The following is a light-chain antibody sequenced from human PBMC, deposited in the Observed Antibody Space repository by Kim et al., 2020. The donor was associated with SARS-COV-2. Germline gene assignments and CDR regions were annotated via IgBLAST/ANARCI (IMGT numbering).Light chain of an antibody. CDR1: SSNIGSDT. Sequence: QRVTISGSGSSSNIGSDTVNWYQQIPGTAPKLLIYRNDQRASGVPDRFSGSKSGTSASLAISGLQSEDEGDYYCAAWDDSLNGPWVFGGGTKLTVL. V-gene: IGLV1-44*01. J-gene: IGLJ3*02. CDR2: RND. CDR3: AAWDDSLNGPWV.